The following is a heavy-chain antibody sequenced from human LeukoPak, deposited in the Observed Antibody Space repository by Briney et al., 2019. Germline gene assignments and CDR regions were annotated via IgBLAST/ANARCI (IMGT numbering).Heavy chain of an antibody. CDR1: GYTFTSYG. CDR3: ASNPTPYDAFDI. J-gene: IGHJ3*02. Sequence: GASVKVSCKASGYTFTSYGISWVRQAHGQGIEWMGWISAYNGNTNYAQKLQGRVTMTTDTSTSTAYMELRSLRSDDTAVYYCASNPTPYDAFDIWGQGTMVTVSS. V-gene: IGHV1-18*01. CDR2: ISAYNGNT.